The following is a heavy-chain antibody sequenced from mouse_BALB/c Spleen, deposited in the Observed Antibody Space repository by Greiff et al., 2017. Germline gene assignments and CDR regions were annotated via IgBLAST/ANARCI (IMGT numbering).Heavy chain of an antibody. CDR3: SCDAMDY. Sequence: QVQLQQPGAELVKPGASVKLSCKASGYTFTSYWMHWVKQRPGQGLEWIGEINPSNGRTNYNEKFKSKATLTVDKSSSTAYMQLSSLTSGDSAVYYCSCDAMDYWGQGTSVTVSS. V-gene: IGHV1S81*02. CDR2: INPSNGRT. J-gene: IGHJ4*01. CDR1: GYTFTSYW.